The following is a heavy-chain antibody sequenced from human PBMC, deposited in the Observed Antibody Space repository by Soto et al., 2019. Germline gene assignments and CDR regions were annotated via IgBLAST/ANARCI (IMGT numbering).Heavy chain of an antibody. Sequence: QVQLVESGGGVVQPGRSLRLSCAASGFTFSNYAMHWVRQAPGKGREWVAVISYDGSNKYYADSVKGRFTISRDNSKNTLYVQMKSLRAEDTAVYYCARADTAIVRGYFDNWGQGTLVTVSS. V-gene: IGHV3-30-3*01. CDR3: ARADTAIVRGYFDN. CDR2: ISYDGSNK. D-gene: IGHD5-18*01. CDR1: GFTFSNYA. J-gene: IGHJ4*02.